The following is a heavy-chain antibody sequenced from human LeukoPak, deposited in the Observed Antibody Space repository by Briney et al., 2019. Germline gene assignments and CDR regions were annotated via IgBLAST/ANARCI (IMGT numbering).Heavy chain of an antibody. D-gene: IGHD3-10*01. CDR2: ISYDGSNK. CDR1: GFTFSSYG. V-gene: IGHV3-30*03. CDR3: ATFGERYY. Sequence: PGGSLRLSCAASGFTFSSYGMHWVRQAPGKGLEWVAVISYDGSNKYYVDSVKGRFTISRDNSKNTLYLQMNSLRAEDTAVYYCATFGERYYWGQGTLVTVSS. J-gene: IGHJ4*02.